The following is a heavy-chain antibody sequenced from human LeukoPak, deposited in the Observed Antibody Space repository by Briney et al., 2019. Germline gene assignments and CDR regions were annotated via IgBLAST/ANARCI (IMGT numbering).Heavy chain of an antibody. V-gene: IGHV3-23*01. D-gene: IGHD6-13*01. J-gene: IGHJ4*02. CDR2: ISGSGGST. CDR1: GFTFSSYA. Sequence: QSGGSLRLSCAASGFTFSSYAMSWVRQAPGKGLEWVSAISGSGGSTYYADSVKGRFTISRDNSKNTLYLQMNSLRAEDTAVDYCAKFTRSEYSSSWQGDYWGQGTLVTVSS. CDR3: AKFTRSEYSSSWQGDY.